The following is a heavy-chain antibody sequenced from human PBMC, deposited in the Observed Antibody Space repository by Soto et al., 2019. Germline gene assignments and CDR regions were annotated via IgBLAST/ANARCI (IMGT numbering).Heavy chain of an antibody. V-gene: IGHV3-23*01. Sequence: GGSLRLSCAASGFTFSSYAMSWVRQAPGKGLEWVSAISGSGGSTYYADYVKGRFTISRDNSKNTLYLQMNSLRAEDTAVYYCAKSPLGYWNYAFNLMAHWGQGTLVTVSS. CDR2: ISGSGGST. D-gene: IGHD1-7*01. CDR1: GFTFSSYA. J-gene: IGHJ4*02. CDR3: AKSPLGYWNYAFNLMAH.